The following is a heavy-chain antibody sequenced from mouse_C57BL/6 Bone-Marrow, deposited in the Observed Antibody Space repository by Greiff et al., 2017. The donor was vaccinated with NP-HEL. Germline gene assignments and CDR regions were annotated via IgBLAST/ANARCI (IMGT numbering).Heavy chain of an antibody. CDR3: ARHPGY. CDR2: ISNGGGST. J-gene: IGHJ4*01. Sequence: EVKLVESGGGLVQPGGSLKLSCAASGFTFSDYYMYWVRQTPEKRLEWVAYISNGGGSTYYPDTVKGRFTISRDNAKNTLYLQMSRLKSEDTAMYYCARHPGYWGQGTSVTVSS. V-gene: IGHV5-12*01. CDR1: GFTFSDYY.